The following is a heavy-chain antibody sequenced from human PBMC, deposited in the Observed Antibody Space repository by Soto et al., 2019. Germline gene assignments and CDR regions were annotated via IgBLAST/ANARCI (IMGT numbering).Heavy chain of an antibody. CDR1: GGSFSGYY. J-gene: IGHJ6*02. V-gene: IGHV4-34*01. CDR2: INHSGST. D-gene: IGHD2-15*01. Sequence: QVQLQQWGAGLLKPSETLSLTCAVYGGSFSGYYWSWIRQPPGKGLEWIGEINHSGSTNYNPSLKSRVTISVDTSKNQFSLKLSSLTAADTAVYYCARSPPNCSGGSCYSGHYYGMDVWGQGTPVTVSS. CDR3: ARSPPNCSGGSCYSGHYYGMDV.